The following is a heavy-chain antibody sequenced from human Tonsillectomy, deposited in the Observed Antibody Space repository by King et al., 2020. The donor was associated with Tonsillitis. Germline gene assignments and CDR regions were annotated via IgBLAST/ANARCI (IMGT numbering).Heavy chain of an antibody. V-gene: IGHV3-33*05. D-gene: IGHD2-15*01. J-gene: IGHJ6*02. CDR2: ISYDGSDK. CDR3: PRGDDCSGGNCHYYGMDV. Sequence: QVQLVESGGGVVQPGGSLRLSCAASGFIFSNYAMHWVRQAPGKGLEWVAVISYDGSDKSYADSVKGRFTISRDNYKNTLYLQMNSLRAEDTAVYYCPRGDDCSGGNCHYYGMDVWGQGTTVTVSS. CDR1: GFIFSNYA.